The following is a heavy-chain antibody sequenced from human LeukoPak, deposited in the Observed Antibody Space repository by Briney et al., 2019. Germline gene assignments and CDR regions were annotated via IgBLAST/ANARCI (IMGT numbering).Heavy chain of an antibody. J-gene: IGHJ3*02. CDR2: IYYSGRT. V-gene: IGHV4-59*08. CDR1: GGSMSTYY. CDR3: ARQQSLEQDAFDI. D-gene: IGHD6-19*01. Sequence: SETLSLICTVSGGSMSTYYWSWIRQPPGRGLEWIGYIYYSGRTNYNPSIKSRVTISGDTSPNQSSLILSSVPAADTAAYYCARQQSLEQDAFDIWGQGTLVTVSS.